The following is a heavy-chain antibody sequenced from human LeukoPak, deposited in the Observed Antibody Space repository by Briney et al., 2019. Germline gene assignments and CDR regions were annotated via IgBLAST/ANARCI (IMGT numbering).Heavy chain of an antibody. CDR2: IIPIFGIA. Sequence: SVKVSCKASGGTFSSYAISWVRQAPGQGLEWMGRIIPIFGIANYAQKFQGRVTITADKSTSTAYMELSSLRSEDTAVYYCARPTWSGYDYYYYGVGVWGQGTTVTVSS. V-gene: IGHV1-69*04. J-gene: IGHJ6*02. CDR3: ARPTWSGYDYYYYGVGV. CDR1: GGTFSSYA. D-gene: IGHD3-3*01.